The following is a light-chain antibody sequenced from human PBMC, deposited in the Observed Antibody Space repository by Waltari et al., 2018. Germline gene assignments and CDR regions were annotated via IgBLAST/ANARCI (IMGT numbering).Light chain of an antibody. Sequence: EIVMTQSPATLSVSPGERATLSYRASQALNTNLAWYQQKPGQAPRLLIYGASTRATGIPARFSGSGSGTEFTLTISSLQSEDFAVYYCQQYNSWPPYTFGQGTKLEIK. J-gene: IGKJ2*01. CDR1: QALNTN. V-gene: IGKV3-15*01. CDR2: GAS. CDR3: QQYNSWPPYT.